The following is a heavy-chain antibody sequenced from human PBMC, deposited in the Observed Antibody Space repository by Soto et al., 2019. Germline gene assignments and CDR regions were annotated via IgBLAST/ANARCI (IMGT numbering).Heavy chain of an antibody. CDR3: ARDHSGYDFTFFDY. CDR1: GYTFTSYG. J-gene: IGHJ4*02. CDR2: ISAYNGNT. Sequence: GASVKVSCKASGYTFTSYGISWVRQAPGQGLEWMGWISAYNGNTNYAQKLQGRVTMTTDTSTSTAYMELRSLRSDDTAVYYCARDHSGYDFTFFDYWGQGTLVTVSS. V-gene: IGHV1-18*01. D-gene: IGHD5-12*01.